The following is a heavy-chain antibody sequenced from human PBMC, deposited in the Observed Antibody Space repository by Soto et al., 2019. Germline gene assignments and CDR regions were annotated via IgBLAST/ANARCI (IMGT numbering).Heavy chain of an antibody. CDR3: ATRPSDVFYIGVLDW. CDR1: GLPFSQHW. Sequence: PGGSLRLSCTVSGLPFSQHWMTWVRQAPGKGLEWVANIKKDGSETHYVDSVKGRFTISRDNAKNELYLQMNSLRADDTGTYYCATRPSDVFYIGVLDWWGQGTLVTVSS. J-gene: IGHJ4*02. V-gene: IGHV3-7*03. CDR2: IKKDGSET. D-gene: IGHD6-6*01.